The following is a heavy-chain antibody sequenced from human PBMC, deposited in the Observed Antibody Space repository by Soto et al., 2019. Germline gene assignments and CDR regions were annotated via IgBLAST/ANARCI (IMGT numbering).Heavy chain of an antibody. Sequence: EVQLVESGGGLVQPGGSLSLSCAASGFTFSSYWMHWVRQAPGKGLVWVSRINSDGSSTSYADSVKGRFTISRDNAKNTLYLQMNSLRAEDTAVYYCAREVAGCGGDCYPQYFQHWGQGTLVTVSS. CDR3: AREVAGCGGDCYPQYFQH. V-gene: IGHV3-74*01. J-gene: IGHJ1*01. CDR1: GFTFSSYW. CDR2: INSDGSST. D-gene: IGHD2-21*02.